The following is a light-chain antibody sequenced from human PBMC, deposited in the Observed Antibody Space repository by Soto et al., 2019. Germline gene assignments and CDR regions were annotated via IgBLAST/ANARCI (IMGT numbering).Light chain of an antibody. V-gene: IGKV3-15*01. CDR2: YAS. Sequence: EIMMTQSPATLSVSPGERATLSCRASQSVSNNVAWYQQKPGQAPRLLIYYASTRATGIPARFSGSGSGTEFTLTISSLQSEDFALYFCQQYNNWPPITFGQWTRLEMK. CDR1: QSVSNN. J-gene: IGKJ5*01. CDR3: QQYNNWPPIT.